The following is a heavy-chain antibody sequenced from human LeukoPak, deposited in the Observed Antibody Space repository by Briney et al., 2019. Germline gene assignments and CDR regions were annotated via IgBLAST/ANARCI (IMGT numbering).Heavy chain of an antibody. CDR3: AKDERYFDWLGPSPDY. CDR1: GFTFSSCG. J-gene: IGHJ4*02. V-gene: IGHV3-23*01. CDR2: ISGSGGST. Sequence: PGGSLRLSCAASGFTFSSCGMSWVRQAPGKGLEWVSAISGSGGSTYYADSVKGRFTISRDNSKNTLYLQMNSLRAEDTAVYYCAKDERYFDWLGPSPDYWGQGTLVTVSS. D-gene: IGHD3-9*01.